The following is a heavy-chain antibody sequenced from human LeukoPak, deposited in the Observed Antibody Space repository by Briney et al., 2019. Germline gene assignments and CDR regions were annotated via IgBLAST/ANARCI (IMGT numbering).Heavy chain of an antibody. V-gene: IGHV1-69*13. Sequence: ASVKVSCKASGGTFSSYAISGVRQAPGQGLEWMGGIIPIFGTANYAQKFQGRVTITADESTSTAYMELSSLRSEDTAVYYCARGDVGRNYYYMDVWGKGTTVTVSS. J-gene: IGHJ6*03. D-gene: IGHD1-26*01. CDR3: ARGDVGRNYYYMDV. CDR2: IIPIFGTA. CDR1: GGTFSSYA.